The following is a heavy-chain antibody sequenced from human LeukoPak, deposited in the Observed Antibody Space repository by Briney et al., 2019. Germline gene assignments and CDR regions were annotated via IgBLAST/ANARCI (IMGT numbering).Heavy chain of an antibody. CDR3: SREHYFYYLDA. CDR2: ISWNSGSI. J-gene: IGHJ6*03. V-gene: IGHV3-9*01. Sequence: GGSLRLSCAASGFTFDDYAMHWVRQAPGKGLEWVSGISWNSGSIGYADSVKGRFTISRDNAENSLYLQMNRLRAEDTALYYCSREHYFYYLDAWGKGTTVTVPS. CDR1: GFTFDDYA.